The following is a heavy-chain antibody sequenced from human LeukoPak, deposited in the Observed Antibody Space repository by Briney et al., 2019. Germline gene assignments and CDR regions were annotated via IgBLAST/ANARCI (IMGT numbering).Heavy chain of an antibody. CDR2: INPNSGGT. Sequence: GASVKVSCKASGYTFTDYDMHWVRQAPGQGLEWMGWINPNSGGTNFAQKFQGRVTMTRDTSISTAYMELSRLRSDDTAVYYCARDSGEDPYYFEYWDQGTLVTVSS. CDR1: GYTFTDYD. CDR3: ARDSGEDPYYFEY. D-gene: IGHD7-27*01. J-gene: IGHJ4*02. V-gene: IGHV1-2*02.